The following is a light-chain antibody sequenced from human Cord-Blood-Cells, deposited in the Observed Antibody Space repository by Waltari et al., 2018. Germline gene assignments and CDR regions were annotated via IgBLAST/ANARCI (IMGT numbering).Light chain of an antibody. CDR3: SSYAGSNNLV. CDR2: EVS. V-gene: IGLV2-8*01. J-gene: IGLJ3*02. Sequence: QSALTQPPSASGSPGQSVTISCTGTSSDVGGYNYVSWYQQHPGKAPKLMIDEVSKRPSGVPDRFSGSKSGNTASLTVPGLQAEDEADYYCSSYAGSNNLVFGGGTKLTVL. CDR1: SSDVGGYNY.